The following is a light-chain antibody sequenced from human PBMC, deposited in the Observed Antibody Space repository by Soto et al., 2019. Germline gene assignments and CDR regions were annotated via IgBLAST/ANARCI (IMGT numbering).Light chain of an antibody. V-gene: IGKV2-30*01. CDR3: LQCTHWPNP. Sequence: DVAMTQSPLSLPVTLGQPASISCSSSQSLVYSDGTTYLSWFQQRPGQSPRRLIYKVSSRDSGVPDRFSGSGAVTDFTLKIRRVEAEDVGVYYCLQCTHWPNPFGQGTKLEIK. CDR2: KVS. CDR1: QSLVYSDGTTY. J-gene: IGKJ2*01.